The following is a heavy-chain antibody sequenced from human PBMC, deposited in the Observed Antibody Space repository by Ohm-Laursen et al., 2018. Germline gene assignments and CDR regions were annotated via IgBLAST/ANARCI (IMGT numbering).Heavy chain of an antibody. CDR1: GYIFTNYY. Sequence: SVKVSCKASGYIFTNYYMHWVRQAPGQGFEWMGILNPTRGGTRTSLSQRFQDRVTMTRDTSASTAYTELSSLRSEDTAVYYCARDGGYYCSSTSCYPGYFDYWGQGTLVTVSS. CDR3: ARDGGYYCSSTSCYPGYFDY. D-gene: IGHD2-2*01. V-gene: IGHV1-46*01. CDR2: LNPTRGGT. J-gene: IGHJ4*02.